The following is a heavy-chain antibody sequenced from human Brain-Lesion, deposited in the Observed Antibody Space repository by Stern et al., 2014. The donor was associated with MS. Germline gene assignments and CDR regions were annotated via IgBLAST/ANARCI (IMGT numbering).Heavy chain of an antibody. J-gene: IGHJ5*02. Sequence: QLVQSGPEVNKPGSSVQVSCKASGGTFGTYPINWLRQAPGQGLEWMGRIIPIFGSPNYAQKFQGRVTITADRSTTTVYMKLSSLKSDDAAVYYCAKDGPALVTNWFDPWGRGTLVTVSS. CDR2: IIPIFGSP. CDR1: GGTFGTYP. V-gene: IGHV1-69*06. D-gene: IGHD5-18*01. CDR3: AKDGPALVTNWFDP.